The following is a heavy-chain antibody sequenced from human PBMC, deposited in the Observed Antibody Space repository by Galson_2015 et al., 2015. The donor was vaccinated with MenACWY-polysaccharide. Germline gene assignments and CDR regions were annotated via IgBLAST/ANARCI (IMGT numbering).Heavy chain of an antibody. CDR1: GYTFSRYA. CDR3: ARHVIGGDYFDY. D-gene: IGHD2-21*01. Sequence: SVKVSCKASGYTFSRYAMHWVRQAPGQRLECMGWINGGTGDTKYSEKFQVRVTITTDTSANTVYMELSSLTYEDTAVGDCARHVIGGDYFDYWGQGTLITVSS. J-gene: IGHJ4*02. V-gene: IGHV1-3*01. CDR2: INGGTGDT.